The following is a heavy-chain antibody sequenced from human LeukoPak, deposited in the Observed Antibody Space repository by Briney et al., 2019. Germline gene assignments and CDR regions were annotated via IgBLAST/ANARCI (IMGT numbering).Heavy chain of an antibody. V-gene: IGHV4-30-2*01. J-gene: IGHJ5*02. D-gene: IGHD3-10*01. Sequence: PSETLSLTRLLSGDSISSGAYSWSWIRQPPGKGLEWIGYIFHTGSTSYNPSLKSRLTISVDNSKNQFSLRLSSVAAADTAVYYCARELWFANAPGSWLDPWGQGTLVTVSS. CDR3: ARELWFANAPGSWLDP. CDR2: IFHTGST. CDR1: GDSISSGAYS.